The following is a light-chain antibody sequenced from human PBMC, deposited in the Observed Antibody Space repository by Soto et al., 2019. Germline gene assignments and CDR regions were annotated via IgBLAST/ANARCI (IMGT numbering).Light chain of an antibody. Sequence: QSALTQPASVSGSPGQSITISCTGSSSDIGSYNRVSWYQQPPGTVPKLIIYEVNNRASGVPDRFSGSKSGNTASLTISGLQAEDEADYYCNSFTTSSTYVFGTGTKLTVL. V-gene: IGLV2-18*02. J-gene: IGLJ1*01. CDR1: SSDIGSYNR. CDR2: EVN. CDR3: NSFTTSSTYV.